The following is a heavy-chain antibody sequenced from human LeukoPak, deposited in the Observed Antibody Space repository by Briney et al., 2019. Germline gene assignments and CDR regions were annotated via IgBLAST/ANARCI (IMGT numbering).Heavy chain of an antibody. J-gene: IGHJ2*01. V-gene: IGHV4-61*01. CDR3: ARDRVGGYDYAYFDL. CDR1: GGSVNNGNYY. Sequence: SETLSLTCTVSGGSVNNGNYYWSWIRQPPGKGLEWIGYLYYSGSTNYNPSLKSRVIISIDTPKNQFSLQLSSVTAADTAVYYCARDRVGGYDYAYFDLWGRGTLVTVSS. CDR2: LYYSGST. D-gene: IGHD5-12*01.